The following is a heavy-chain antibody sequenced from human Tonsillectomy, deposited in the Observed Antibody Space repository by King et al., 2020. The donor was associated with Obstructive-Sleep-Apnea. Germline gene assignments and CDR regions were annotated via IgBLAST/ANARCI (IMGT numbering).Heavy chain of an antibody. J-gene: IGHJ4*02. D-gene: IGHD5-18*01. Sequence: VQLVESGGGVVQPGRSLRVSCAASGITFSGYGMHWVRQAPGKGLEWVAAISPDGSDEFYADSVKGRFTISRDNSKNTLYLQMNSLTAEDTAVYYCAKDSSGHSYGYYFDHWGQGTLATVSS. CDR2: ISPDGSDE. CDR1: GITFSGYG. CDR3: AKDSSGHSYGYYFDH. V-gene: IGHV3-30*18.